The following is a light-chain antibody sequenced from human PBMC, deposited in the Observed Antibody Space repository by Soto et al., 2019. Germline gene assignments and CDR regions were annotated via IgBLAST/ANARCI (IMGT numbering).Light chain of an antibody. CDR2: GAS. Sequence: EIVLTQSPGTLSLSPWERATLSCRASQSISSVYLAWYQQKPGQAPRLLIYGASSRATGIPDRFSGSGSGTDFTLTLSRLEPEDSAVYYCQQYGSSHPWTFGQGTKVEIK. CDR1: QSISSVY. CDR3: QQYGSSHPWT. J-gene: IGKJ1*01. V-gene: IGKV3-20*01.